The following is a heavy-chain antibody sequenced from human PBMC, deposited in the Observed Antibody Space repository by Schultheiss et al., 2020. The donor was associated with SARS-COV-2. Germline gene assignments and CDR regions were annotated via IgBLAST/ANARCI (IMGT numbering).Heavy chain of an antibody. V-gene: IGHV3-23*01. CDR1: GFTFSSYA. D-gene: IGHD2-21*02. J-gene: IGHJ4*02. CDR2: ISGSGGST. CDR3: AKYCGGDCYYFDY. Sequence: GGSLRLSCAASGFTFSSYAMSWVRQAPGKGLEWVSAISGSGGSTYYADSVKGRFTISRDNSKNTLYLQMNSLRVEDTAVYYCAKYCGGDCYYFDYWGQGTLVTVSS.